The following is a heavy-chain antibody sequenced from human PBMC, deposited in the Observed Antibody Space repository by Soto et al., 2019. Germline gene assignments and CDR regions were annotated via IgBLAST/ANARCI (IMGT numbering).Heavy chain of an antibody. V-gene: IGHV4-30-4*01. J-gene: IGHJ4*02. Sequence: PSEPLSLTCTVSGCPISSGDYYWCWIRQPPGKGLERIVYIYYSGSTYYNPSLKSLVTISVHTSNNQFSLKLSSVTAADTAVYYCARETDYYDSSGYFYFEYWGQGTQVTVTS. CDR3: ARETDYYDSSGYFYFEY. CDR1: GCPISSGDYY. CDR2: IYYSGST. D-gene: IGHD3-22*01.